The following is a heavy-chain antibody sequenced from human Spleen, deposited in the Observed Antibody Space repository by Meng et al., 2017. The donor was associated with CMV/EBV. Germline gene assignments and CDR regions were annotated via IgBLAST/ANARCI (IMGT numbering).Heavy chain of an antibody. CDR2: INHSGST. CDR3: ATQGVAVAGRYYYYHGMDA. J-gene: IGHJ6*02. CDR1: GGSFSGYY. Sequence: SETLSLTCAVYGGSFSGYYWSWIRQPPGEGLEWIGEINHSGSTNYNPSLKSRVTISVDTSKNQFSLKLTSVTAADTAVYYCATQGVAVAGRYYYYHGMDAWGQGTTVTVSS. V-gene: IGHV4-34*01. D-gene: IGHD6-19*01.